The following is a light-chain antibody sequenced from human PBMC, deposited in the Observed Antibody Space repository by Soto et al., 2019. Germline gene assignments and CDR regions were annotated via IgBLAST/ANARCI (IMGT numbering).Light chain of an antibody. Sequence: DIVMTQSPASLAVSLGERPTINCKSSQSVLYSYNNKNYLAWYQQKPGQPPKLLIYWASTRESGVPDRFIGSGSGTDSALNISSVQAEDVAVYYGQQYSSTPPTCDQGTKVEFK. V-gene: IGKV4-1*01. CDR3: QQYSSTPPT. CDR2: WAS. CDR1: QSVLYSYNNKNY. J-gene: IGKJ1*01.